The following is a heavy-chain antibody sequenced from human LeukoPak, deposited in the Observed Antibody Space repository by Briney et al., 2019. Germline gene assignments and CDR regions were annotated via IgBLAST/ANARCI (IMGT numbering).Heavy chain of an antibody. D-gene: IGHD2-8*02. CDR1: XX. CDR3: AGHHPRNTVDF. CDR2: ISDIGSI. V-gene: IGHV4-59*08. J-gene: IGHJ4*02. Sequence: XXWSWIRQPPXXGLEWSAYISDIGSINYNPSLKSRVTISLDTSKNQFSLKLSSVTAADTAVYYCAGHHPRNTVDFWGQGTLVTVSS.